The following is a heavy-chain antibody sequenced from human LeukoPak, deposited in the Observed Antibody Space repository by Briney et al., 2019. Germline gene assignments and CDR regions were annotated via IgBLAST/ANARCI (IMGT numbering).Heavy chain of an antibody. V-gene: IGHV1-2*02. CDR1: GYTFTGYY. Sequence: GASVKVSCKASGYTFTGYYMHWLRQAPGQGLEWMAWIDPKRGGTNYAQKFQGRVTMSRDTSISTAYMEVSRLRSDDTAVYYCATSIEAEIWYFDYWGQGTLVTVSS. CDR3: ATSIEAEIWYFDY. J-gene: IGHJ4*02. D-gene: IGHD1-14*01. CDR2: IDPKRGGT.